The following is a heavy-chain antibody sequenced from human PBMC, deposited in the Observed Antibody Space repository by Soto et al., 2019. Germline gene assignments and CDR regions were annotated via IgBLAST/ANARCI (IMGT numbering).Heavy chain of an antibody. CDR3: AIDQTKWLNDAYDL. V-gene: IGHV1-18*01. CDR1: GYTFMHYD. J-gene: IGHJ3*01. Sequence: QVQLVQSGADVKKPGASVKLSCKASGYTFMHYDIGWVRQAPGQGPEWLGRISPSTGKADYPQKFQGRVTMTTDTSTTIAYMEMRSLRPDDTAVYYCAIDQTKWLNDAYDLWGQGTMVTVSS. D-gene: IGHD2-8*01. CDR2: ISPSTGKA.